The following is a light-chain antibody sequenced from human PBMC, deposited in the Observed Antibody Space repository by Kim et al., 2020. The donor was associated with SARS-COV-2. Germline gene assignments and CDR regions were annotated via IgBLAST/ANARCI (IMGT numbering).Light chain of an antibody. CDR1: KLGNKY. CDR3: QAWDSSTAV. CDR2: QDS. Sequence: PGQKAGITFSGEKLGNKYACWYQQTPGQSPVLVIYQDSKRPSGIPERFSGSNSGNTATLTISGTQAMDEADYYCQAWDSSTAVFGGGTQLTVL. V-gene: IGLV3-1*01. J-gene: IGLJ2*01.